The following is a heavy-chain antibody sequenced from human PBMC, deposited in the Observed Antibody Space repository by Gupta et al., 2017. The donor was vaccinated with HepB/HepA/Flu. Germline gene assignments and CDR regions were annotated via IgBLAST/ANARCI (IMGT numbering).Heavy chain of an antibody. D-gene: IGHD6-13*01. CDR3: ARAPPNIAPNWFDS. V-gene: IGHV4-39*02. Sequence: QLQESGPGLVKPSGTLSLTFSVSGDSINDGSYFWGWIRQSPGKGLEYIGSIYSAGTTYYNPSLHSRLTISLDTSKNDFSLKLTSVTAADTAVYYCARAPPNIAPNWFDSWGPGTLVTVSS. CDR1: GDSINDGSYF. CDR2: IYSAGTT. J-gene: IGHJ5*01.